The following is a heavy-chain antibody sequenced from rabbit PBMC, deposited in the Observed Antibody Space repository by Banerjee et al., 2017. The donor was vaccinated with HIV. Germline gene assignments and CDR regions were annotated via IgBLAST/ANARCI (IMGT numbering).Heavy chain of an antibody. V-gene: IGHV1S45*01. Sequence: QEQLEESGGDLVKPEGSLTLTCTASGVSFSSSYWICWVRRAPGKGLEWIACIYAGSSGSTYYASWAKGRFTISKTSSTTVTLQMTSLTAADTATYFCARDNGGYTDARLTFNLWGQGTLVTVS. J-gene: IGHJ4*01. CDR2: IYAGSSGST. CDR3: ARDNGGYTDARLTFNL. D-gene: IGHD6-1*01. CDR1: GVSFSSSYW.